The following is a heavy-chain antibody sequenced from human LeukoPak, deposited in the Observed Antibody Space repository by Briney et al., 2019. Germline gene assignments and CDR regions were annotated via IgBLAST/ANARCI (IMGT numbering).Heavy chain of an antibody. CDR1: GYTLTELS. CDR3: ETASSSSWCGGVAFDI. CDR2: FDPEDGET. D-gene: IGHD6-13*01. Sequence: ASVKVSCKVSGYTLTELSMHWVRQAPGKGLEWMGGFDPEDGETIYAQKFQGRVTMTEDISTDTAYMEVSSLRSEDTAVYYCETASSSSWCGGVAFDICGQGTMVTVSS. J-gene: IGHJ3*02. V-gene: IGHV1-24*01.